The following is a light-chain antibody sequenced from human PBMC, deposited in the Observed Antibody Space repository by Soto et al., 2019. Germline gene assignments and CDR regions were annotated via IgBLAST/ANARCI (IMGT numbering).Light chain of an antibody. Sequence: DIPMTQSPSSLSASVGDRVTITCRASRSISSYLNWYQQKPGKAPKLLIYAASSLQSGVPSRFSGSGSGTDFTLTISSLQPEDFATYYCQQSYSTPPTFGQGTKLEIK. J-gene: IGKJ2*01. V-gene: IGKV1-39*01. CDR2: AAS. CDR3: QQSYSTPPT. CDR1: RSISSY.